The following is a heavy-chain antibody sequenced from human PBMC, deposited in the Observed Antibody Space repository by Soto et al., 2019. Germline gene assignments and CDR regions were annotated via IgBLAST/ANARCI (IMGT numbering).Heavy chain of an antibody. D-gene: IGHD6-19*01. CDR1: EFTFSSYW. CDR3: AGGIGWESEY. CDR2: IKQEGGEK. Sequence: EVQLVESGGGLVQPGGSLRLSCAGSEFTFSSYWMTWIRQAPGKGLGWVANIKQEGGEKNYLESVRGRFTISRDNVKKSLYLEMNSLRAEGTAVYYCAGGIGWESEYWCQGNLVTVSS. J-gene: IGHJ4*02. V-gene: IGHV3-7*05.